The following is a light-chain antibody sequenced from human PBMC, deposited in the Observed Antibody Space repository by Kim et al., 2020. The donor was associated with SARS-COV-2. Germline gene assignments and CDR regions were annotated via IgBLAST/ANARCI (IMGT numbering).Light chain of an antibody. CDR1: QSVSSSY. V-gene: IGKV3-20*01. J-gene: IGKJ1*01. CDR2: GAS. Sequence: DIVLTQSPGTLSSSPGERATLSCRASQSVSSSYLACYQQTPGRAPRLFIYGASSRTTGIPDRFSGSGSVREFSLTISRLEPEDFAVYYCEKCGSAPWTFGEGATVGIK. CDR3: EKCGSAPWT.